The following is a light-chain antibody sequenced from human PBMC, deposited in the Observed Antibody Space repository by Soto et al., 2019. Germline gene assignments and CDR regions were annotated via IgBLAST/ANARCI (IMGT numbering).Light chain of an antibody. CDR2: DAS. CDR3: QQRSNWPGT. CDR1: QSVSSY. V-gene: IGKV3-11*01. Sequence: EIVLTQSPATLSLSPGERATLSCRASQSVSSYLAWYQQKPGQAPRLLIYDASNRATGIPARFSGSGSGTDFALTICSLEPEDFAVYYCQQRSNWPGTFGQGPKVDI. J-gene: IGKJ1*01.